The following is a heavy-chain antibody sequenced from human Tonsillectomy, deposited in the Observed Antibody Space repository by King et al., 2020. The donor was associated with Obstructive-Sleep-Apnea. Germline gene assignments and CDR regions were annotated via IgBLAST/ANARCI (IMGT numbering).Heavy chain of an antibody. Sequence: VQLVESGGGLVQPGGSLRLSCAASGFIFSDYAMSWVRQGPGKGLEWVSAMSGSDSRTFYADSVKGRFTISRDNAKNTLYLQMTSLRAEDTAVYYCAKVDYGDYGGFDYWGQGTLVTVSS. CDR2: MSGSDSRT. CDR1: GFIFSDYA. J-gene: IGHJ4*02. D-gene: IGHD4-17*01. CDR3: AKVDYGDYGGFDY. V-gene: IGHV3-23*04.